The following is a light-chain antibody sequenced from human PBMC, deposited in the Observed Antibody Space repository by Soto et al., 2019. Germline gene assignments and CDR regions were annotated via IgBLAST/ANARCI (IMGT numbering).Light chain of an antibody. CDR2: EVS. CDR1: SSDVGGYNY. Sequence: QSALTQPASVSGSPGQSITISCTGTSSDVGGYNYVSWYQQHPGKAPKLMIYEVSNRPSGVSNRFSGSKSGNTASLTISGLQAEDEADYYCTSYASRITYVFGTGTKVTV. CDR3: TSYASRITYV. V-gene: IGLV2-14*01. J-gene: IGLJ1*01.